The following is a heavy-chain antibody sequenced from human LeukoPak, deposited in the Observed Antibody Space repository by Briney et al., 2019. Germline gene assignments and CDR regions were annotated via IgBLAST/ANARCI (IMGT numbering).Heavy chain of an antibody. CDR3: ARDLNYYDSSGYLFDY. D-gene: IGHD3-22*01. Sequence: SETLSLTCAVSGGSISSGGYSWSWIRQPPGKGLEWIGYIYHSGSTYYNPSLKSRVTISVDRSKNQFSLKLSSVTAADTAVYYCARDLNYYDSSGYLFDYWGQGTLVTVSS. CDR1: GGSISSGGYS. CDR2: IYHSGST. J-gene: IGHJ4*02. V-gene: IGHV4-30-2*01.